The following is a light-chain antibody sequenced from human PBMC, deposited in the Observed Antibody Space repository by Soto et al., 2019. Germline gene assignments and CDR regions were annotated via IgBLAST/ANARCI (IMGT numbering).Light chain of an antibody. CDR3: QSYDSSLSGWV. CDR1: SSTIGAGYD. J-gene: IGLJ3*02. CDR2: GNS. Sequence: QAVVTQPPSVSGAPGQRVTISCTGSSSTIGAGYDVHWYQQLPGTAPKLLIYGNSNRPSGVPDRFSGSKSGTSASLAITGLQAEAEADYYCQSYDSSLSGWVFGGGTKLTVL. V-gene: IGLV1-40*01.